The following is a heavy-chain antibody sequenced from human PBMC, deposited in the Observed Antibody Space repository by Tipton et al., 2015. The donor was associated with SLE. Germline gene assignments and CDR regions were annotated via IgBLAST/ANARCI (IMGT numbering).Heavy chain of an antibody. V-gene: IGHV4-59*01. Sequence: LRLSCTVSGDAIGIYYWSWIRQPPGKGLEWIGHVHYSGRTKYNPSLLSRVTISIDTSKNQFSLNLNSVTAAETVVFYCAIRSGEVTTYCYVDYWARGTLVVLSS. D-gene: IGHD3-16*01. J-gene: IGHJ4*02. CDR2: VHYSGRT. CDR3: AIRSGEVTTYCYVDY. CDR1: GDAIGIYY.